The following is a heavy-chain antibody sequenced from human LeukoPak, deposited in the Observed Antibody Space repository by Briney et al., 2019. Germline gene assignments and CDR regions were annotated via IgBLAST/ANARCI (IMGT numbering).Heavy chain of an antibody. CDR1: GFTFSDYY. V-gene: IGHV3-11*01. J-gene: IGHJ4*02. CDR2: ISSSGSTI. D-gene: IGHD4-4*01. Sequence: PGGSLRLSCAASGFTFSDYYMSWIRQAPGKGLEWVSYISSSGSTIYYADSVKGRFTISRDNAKNSLYLQMNSLRAEDTAVYCCARTLQWSYAFDYWGQGTLVTVSS. CDR3: ARTLQWSYAFDY.